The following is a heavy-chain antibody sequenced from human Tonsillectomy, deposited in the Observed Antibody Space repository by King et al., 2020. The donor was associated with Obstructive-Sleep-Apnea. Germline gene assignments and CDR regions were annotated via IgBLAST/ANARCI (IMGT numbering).Heavy chain of an antibody. CDR1: GFTVRDDY. Sequence: DVQLVESGGGLVQPGGSLRLSCAASGFTVRDDYMTWVRQAPGKGLEWVSVVDSGGITYYGDSVKGRFTISRDISKNTVYLQMNSLRTDDTAVYYCARGLPHEEVTAISGALDIWGQGTMVIVSS. J-gene: IGHJ3*02. CDR2: VDSGGIT. D-gene: IGHD2-21*02. CDR3: ARGLPHEEVTAISGALDI. V-gene: IGHV3-53*04.